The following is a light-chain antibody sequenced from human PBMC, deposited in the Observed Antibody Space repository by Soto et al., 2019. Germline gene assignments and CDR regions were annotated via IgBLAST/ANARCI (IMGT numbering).Light chain of an antibody. Sequence: EIVLTHSPATLSVSPGKRSTLSCRASQSISSDLAWYQQRPGQAPRILIYAESTRATGIPARFSGSGSGTDFTLTISRLQSEDFAVYYCQKYGSSPWTCGQGTKVDIK. CDR2: AES. J-gene: IGKJ1*01. CDR3: QKYGSSPWT. V-gene: IGKV3-15*01. CDR1: QSISSD.